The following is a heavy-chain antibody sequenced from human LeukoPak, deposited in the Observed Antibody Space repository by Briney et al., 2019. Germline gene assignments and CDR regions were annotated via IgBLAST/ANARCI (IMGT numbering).Heavy chain of an antibody. D-gene: IGHD3-16*01. Sequence: PGGSLRLSCVTSGITFSNYYMHWVRHVPGEGLVWVSHIIQDGSVKMYADSVKGRFTISRDNAKNTVYLQLNNLRAEDTAVYYCATDDYRGLGYWGQGTLVTVSS. CDR1: GITFSNYY. V-gene: IGHV3-74*03. CDR2: IIQDGSVK. J-gene: IGHJ4*02. CDR3: ATDDYRGLGY.